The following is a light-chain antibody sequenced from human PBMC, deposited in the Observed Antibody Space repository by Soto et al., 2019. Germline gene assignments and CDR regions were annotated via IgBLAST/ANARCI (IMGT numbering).Light chain of an antibody. J-gene: IGKJ5*01. V-gene: IGKV3D-15*01. Sequence: VLTQSRGTLSLSPGVRATLSCRASQSVAGSYLAWYQPKPGLAPRLLTYGASSGATGIPDRCGGGWSGVDFTLTISGLQSEDSAVYFCQQDNKCPFSFGQGTRLEI. CDR2: GAS. CDR3: QQDNKCPFS. CDR1: QSVAGSY.